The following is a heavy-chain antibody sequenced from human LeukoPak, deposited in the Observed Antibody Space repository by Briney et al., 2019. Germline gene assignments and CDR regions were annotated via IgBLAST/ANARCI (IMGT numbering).Heavy chain of an antibody. D-gene: IGHD3-16*01. CDR3: AKIEAFDYDTSGRHWLDS. Sequence: WGSLRLSCAASGFTFSSYGMHWVRQAPGKGLECVSFLRYDATSNYYAESVKGRFTISRDNSKNTLYLQMNSLRTEDTAVYYCAKIEAFDYDTSGRHWLDSWGQGTLVTVSS. CDR1: GFTFSSYG. J-gene: IGHJ5*01. CDR2: LRYDATSN. V-gene: IGHV3-30*02.